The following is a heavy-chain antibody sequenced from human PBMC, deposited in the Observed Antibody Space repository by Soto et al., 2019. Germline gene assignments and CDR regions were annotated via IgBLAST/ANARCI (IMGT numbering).Heavy chain of an antibody. CDR2: IYASGST. CDR3: AVLGDFQSSNPGMDA. V-gene: IGHV4-4*07. Sequence: QVQLQESGPGLVKPSETLSLTCTVSGDFISSYSWSWIRQSAGKGLEWIGRIYASGSTNYNPILKSRLTISVDTSKKQFSLKLSSVTAADTAVYYCAVLGDFQSSNPGMDAWGQGTTVTVSS. D-gene: IGHD3-10*01. CDR1: GDFISSYS. J-gene: IGHJ6*02.